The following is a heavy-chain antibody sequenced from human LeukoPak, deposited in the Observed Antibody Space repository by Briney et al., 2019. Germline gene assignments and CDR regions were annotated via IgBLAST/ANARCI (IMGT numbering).Heavy chain of an antibody. V-gene: IGHV3-48*03. CDR2: ISSSGSTI. J-gene: IGHJ6*02. Sequence: GGSLRLSCAASGFTFSSYEMNWVRQAPGKGPEWVSYISSSGSTIYYADSVKGRFTISRDNSKNTLYLQMNSLRAEDTAVYYCARDNYYGSGSYYIPSYYYYGMDVWGQGTTVTVSS. D-gene: IGHD3-10*01. CDR1: GFTFSSYE. CDR3: ARDNYYGSGSYYIPSYYYYGMDV.